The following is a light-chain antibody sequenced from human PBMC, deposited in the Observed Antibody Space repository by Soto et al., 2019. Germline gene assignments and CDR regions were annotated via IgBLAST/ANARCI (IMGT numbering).Light chain of an antibody. CDR2: DAS. CDR1: QSLVSSY. V-gene: IGKV3-15*01. CDR3: HQYNSWPWT. Sequence: EIVLTQSPATLSLSPGEGATLSCRASQSLVSSYLVWYQQRPGQPPRLLIYDASTRASDVPGRFSGSGSGREFTLTISSLQSEDFAIYSCHQYNSWPWTFGQGTKVDIK. J-gene: IGKJ1*01.